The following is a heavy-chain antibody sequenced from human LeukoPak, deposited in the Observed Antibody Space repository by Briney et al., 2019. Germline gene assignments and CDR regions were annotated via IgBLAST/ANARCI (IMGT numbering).Heavy chain of an antibody. Sequence: GGSLRLSCAASGFTFISYAMHWVRQAPGKGLEWVALIRYDGSNKYYADSVKGRFTISRDNSKNTLCLQMNSLRAEDTAVYYCAKVGTGSGYYRFDYWGQGTLVTVSS. V-gene: IGHV3-30*02. J-gene: IGHJ4*02. D-gene: IGHD3-22*01. CDR2: IRYDGSNK. CDR3: AKVGTGSGYYRFDY. CDR1: GFTFISYA.